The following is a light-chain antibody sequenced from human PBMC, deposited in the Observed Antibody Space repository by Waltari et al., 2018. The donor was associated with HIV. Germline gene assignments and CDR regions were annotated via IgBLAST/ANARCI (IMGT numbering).Light chain of an antibody. Sequence: QSVLTQPPSVSGAPVQRVSIPCTGSGSNIGAGFDVHWYQQLPGTAPTLLIYANTTRASGAPDRFSGSKFGPSASRAITGLQAEDEANYYCQSYDSGLSGSVFGGGTKLTVL. CDR3: QSYDSGLSGSV. CDR2: ANT. V-gene: IGLV1-40*01. CDR1: GSNIGAGFD. J-gene: IGLJ2*01.